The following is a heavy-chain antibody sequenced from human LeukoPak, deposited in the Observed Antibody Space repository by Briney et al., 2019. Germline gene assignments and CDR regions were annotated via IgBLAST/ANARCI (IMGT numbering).Heavy chain of an antibody. V-gene: IGHV3-9*03. CDR3: AKGGGATADYYYYMDV. CDR2: ISWNSGSI. CDR1: GFTFDDYA. Sequence: GRSLRLSCAASGFTFDDYAMHWVRQAPGKGLEWVSGISWNSGSIGYADSVKGRFTISRDNAKNSLYLQMNSLRAEDMALYYCAKGGGATADYYYYMDVWGKGTTVTVSS. D-gene: IGHD3-16*01. J-gene: IGHJ6*03.